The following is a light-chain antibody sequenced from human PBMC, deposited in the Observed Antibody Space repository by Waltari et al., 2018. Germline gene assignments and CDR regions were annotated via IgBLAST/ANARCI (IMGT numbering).Light chain of an antibody. CDR2: DVS. V-gene: IGLV2-14*01. CDR1: SSDIGGYSF. J-gene: IGLJ1*01. CDR3: SSYTSIIPPFL. Sequence: QSALTQPVSVSGSPGQSITISCTRSSSDIGGYSFVSWYQQHPGKAPKLMIYDVSHRPSGVSNRFSGSNSGNTASLTISGLQPEDEADYYCSSYTSIIPPFLFGTGTKVTVL.